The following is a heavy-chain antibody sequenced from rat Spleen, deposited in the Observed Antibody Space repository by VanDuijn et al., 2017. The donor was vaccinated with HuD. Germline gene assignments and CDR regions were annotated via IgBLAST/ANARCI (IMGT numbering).Heavy chain of an antibody. Sequence: QVQLKESGPDLVQPAQTLSLTCTVSGFSLTNFGVSWVRQPPGKGLEWMGVIWGNGSPNYNSALKSRLSISRDTSKSQVYLKMNSLQTEDTATYYCARADIGAIYTDGIWGQGVMVTVSS. V-gene: IGHV2-13*01. D-gene: IGHD1-2*01. CDR3: ARADIGAIYTDGI. CDR2: IWGNGSP. CDR1: GFSLTNFG. J-gene: IGHJ2*01.